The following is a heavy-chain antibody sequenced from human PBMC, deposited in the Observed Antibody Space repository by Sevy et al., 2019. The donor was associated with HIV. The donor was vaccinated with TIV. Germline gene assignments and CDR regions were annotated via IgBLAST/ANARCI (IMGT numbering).Heavy chain of an antibody. J-gene: IGHJ4*02. Sequence: GGSLRLSCVASGFSLESYWMNWVRQAPGKPLEWVANIKEDDTVKYYVESVKGRFTISRDNGRNLVYLLMNNLKVEDTALYYCARAIQSEGSFWGQGTRVTVSS. CDR3: ARAIQSEGSF. CDR1: GFSLESYW. V-gene: IGHV3-7*04. CDR2: IKEDDTVK. D-gene: IGHD2-21*01.